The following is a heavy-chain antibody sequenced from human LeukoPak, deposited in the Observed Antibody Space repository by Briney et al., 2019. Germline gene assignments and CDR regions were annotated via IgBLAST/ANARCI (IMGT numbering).Heavy chain of an antibody. J-gene: IGHJ4*02. D-gene: IGHD3-3*01. V-gene: IGHV4-39*01. Sequence: PSETLSLTCTVSGGSISSSSYYWGWIRQPPGKGLGWIGSIYYSGSTYYNPSLKSRVTISVDTSKNQFSLKLSSVTAADTAVYYCARTDDSTDYWGQGTLVTVSS. CDR3: ARTDDSTDY. CDR2: IYYSGST. CDR1: GGSISSSSYY.